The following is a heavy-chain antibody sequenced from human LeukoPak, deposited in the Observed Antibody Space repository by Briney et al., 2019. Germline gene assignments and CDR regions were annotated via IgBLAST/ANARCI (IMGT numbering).Heavy chain of an antibody. CDR1: GFTFSSYS. J-gene: IGHJ6*03. Sequence: PGGSLRLSCAASGFTFSSYSMNWVRQAPGKGLEWVSSISSSSSYIYYADSVKGRFTISRDNAKNSLYLQMNSLRAEDTAVYYCARGRDGHGGYYSYMDVWGIGTTVTVSS. CDR3: ARGRDGHGGYYSYMDV. V-gene: IGHV3-21*01. CDR2: ISSSSSYI. D-gene: IGHD5-24*01.